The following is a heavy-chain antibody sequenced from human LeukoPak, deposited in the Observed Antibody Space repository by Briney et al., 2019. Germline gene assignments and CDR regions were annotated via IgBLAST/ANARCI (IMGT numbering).Heavy chain of an antibody. CDR1: GYTFTSYA. CDR3: ARDWPYCSSTSCYRRSVRAFDY. J-gene: IGHJ4*02. V-gene: IGHV7-4-1*02. Sequence: ASVKVSCKASGYTFTSYAMNWVRQAPGQGLEWMGWINTNTGNPTYAQGFTGRFVFSLDTSVSTAYLQISSLKAEDTAVYYCARDWPYCSSTSCYRRSVRAFDYWGQGTLVTVSS. D-gene: IGHD2-2*01. CDR2: INTNTGNP.